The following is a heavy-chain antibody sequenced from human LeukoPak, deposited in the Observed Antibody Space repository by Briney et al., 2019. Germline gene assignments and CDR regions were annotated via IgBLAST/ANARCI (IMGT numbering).Heavy chain of an antibody. CDR2: INPNSGGT. CDR3: AREPPTVAGTGNFDY. D-gene: IGHD6-19*01. Sequence: ASVKVSCKASGYTFTGYYMHWVRQAPGQGLEWMGWINPNSGGTNYAQKFQGRVTMTRDTSISTAYMELSRLRSDDTAVYYCAREPPTVAGTGNFDYWAREPWSPSPQ. CDR1: GYTFTGYY. J-gene: IGHJ4*02. V-gene: IGHV1-2*02.